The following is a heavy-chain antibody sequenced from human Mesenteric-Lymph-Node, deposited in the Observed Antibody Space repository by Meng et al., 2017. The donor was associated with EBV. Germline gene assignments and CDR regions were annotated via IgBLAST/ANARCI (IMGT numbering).Heavy chain of an antibody. Sequence: QAQLVQSGGEVKKPGASVKVACKASGYTFSGYQIHWVRQAPVQGLEWMGIINPSGGATNSAQKFQDRVTMTSDTSTSTVYLELSSLTSDDTAVYYCAKDEDSEGQLEHWGQGSLVTVSS. J-gene: IGHJ4*02. CDR3: AKDEDSEGQLEH. CDR1: GYTFSGYQ. V-gene: IGHV1-46*01. D-gene: IGHD6-13*01. CDR2: INPSGGAT.